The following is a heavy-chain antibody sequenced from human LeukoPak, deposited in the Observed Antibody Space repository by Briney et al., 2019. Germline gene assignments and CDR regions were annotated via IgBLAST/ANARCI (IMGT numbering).Heavy chain of an antibody. V-gene: IGHV3-23*01. J-gene: IGHJ4*02. CDR2: ISGSGGST. CDR1: GFTFSSYA. Sequence: QTGGSLRLSCAASGFTFSSYAMSWVRQAPGKGLEWVSAISGSGGSTYYADSVKGRFTISRDNSKNTLYLQMNSLRAEDTAVYYCAKGSRSSGWPYYFDYWGQGTLVTVSS. D-gene: IGHD6-19*01. CDR3: AKGSRSSGWPYYFDY.